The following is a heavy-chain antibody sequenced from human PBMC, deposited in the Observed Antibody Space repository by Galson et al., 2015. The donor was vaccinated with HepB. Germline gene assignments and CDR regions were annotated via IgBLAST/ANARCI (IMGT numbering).Heavy chain of an antibody. CDR3: ARVSQGGNFRDYYYYYYMDV. CDR1: GGSISSYY. D-gene: IGHD4-23*01. V-gene: IGHV4-59*01. CDR2: IYYSGST. Sequence: LSLTCTVSGGSISSYYWSWIRQPPGKGLEWIGYIYYSGSTNYNPSLKSRVTISVDTSKNQFSLKLSSVTAADTAVYYCARVSQGGNFRDYYYYYYMDVWGKGTTVTVSS. J-gene: IGHJ6*03.